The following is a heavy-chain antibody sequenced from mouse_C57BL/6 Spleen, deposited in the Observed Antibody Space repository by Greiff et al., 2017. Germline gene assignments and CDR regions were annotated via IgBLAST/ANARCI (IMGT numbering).Heavy chain of an antibody. D-gene: IGHD1-1*01. V-gene: IGHV1-5*01. CDR2: IYPGNSDT. CDR3: RGTTVVADFDV. Sequence: VQLQPSGTVLARPGASVKMSCKTSGYTFTSYWMHWVKQRPGQGLEWIGAIYPGNSDTSYNQKFKGKAKLTAVTSASTAYMELSSLTNEDSAVYYCRGTTVVADFDVWGTGTTVTVSS. J-gene: IGHJ1*03. CDR1: GYTFTSYW.